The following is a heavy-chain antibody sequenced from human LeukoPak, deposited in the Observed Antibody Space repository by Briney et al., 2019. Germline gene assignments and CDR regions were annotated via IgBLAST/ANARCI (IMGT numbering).Heavy chain of an antibody. V-gene: IGHV1-69*04. D-gene: IGHD2-15*01. CDR1: GDTFITYT. CDR2: IIPSLDIS. Sequence: ASVKVSCKASGDTFITYTFSWVRQAPGQGLEWMGRIIPSLDISNYAQKFQGRVTLSADKATTTTYMELTSLRSEDTAIYYCARDHCSPGTCLGGHWGQGTLVTVSS. CDR3: ARDHCSPGTCLGGH. J-gene: IGHJ4*02.